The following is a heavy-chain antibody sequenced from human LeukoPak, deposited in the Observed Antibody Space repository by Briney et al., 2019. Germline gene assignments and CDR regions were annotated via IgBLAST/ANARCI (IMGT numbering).Heavy chain of an antibody. CDR1: GYTFSSYS. V-gene: IGHV3-21*01. CDR2: ISVGSIYI. J-gene: IGHJ4*02. D-gene: IGHD3-22*01. Sequence: KPGGSLRLSCAASGYTFSSYSINWVRQAPGKGLEWVSSISVGSIYIYYADSVRGRFSISRDDARNSLYLQMDSLRGDDTAVYYCARLRRNSDRSGYYYYYDYWGQGTLVTVSS. CDR3: ARLRRNSDRSGYYYYYDY.